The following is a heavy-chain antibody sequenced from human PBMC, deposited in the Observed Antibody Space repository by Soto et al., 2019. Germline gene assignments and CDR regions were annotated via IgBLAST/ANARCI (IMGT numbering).Heavy chain of an antibody. Sequence: PSETLSLTCTVPGGSISSYYWSWIRQPPGKGLEWIGYIYYSGSTNYNPSLKSRVTISVDTSKNQFSLKLSSVTAADTAVYYCARDHGQDGMDVWGQGTTVTVSS. CDR2: IYYSGST. J-gene: IGHJ6*02. CDR1: GGSISSYY. CDR3: ARDHGQDGMDV. V-gene: IGHV4-59*01.